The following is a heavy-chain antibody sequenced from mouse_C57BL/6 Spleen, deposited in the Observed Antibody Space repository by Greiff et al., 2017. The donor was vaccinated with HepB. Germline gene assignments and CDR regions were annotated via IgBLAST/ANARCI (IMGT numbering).Heavy chain of an antibody. J-gene: IGHJ1*03. V-gene: IGHV1-64*01. D-gene: IGHD2-5*01. CDR1: GYTFTSYW. CDR3: ARPPYSNYGYFDV. Sequence: QVHVKQSGAELVKPGASVKLSCKASGYTFTSYWMHWVKQRPGQGLEWIGMIHPNSGSTNYNEKFKSKATLTVDKSSSTAYMQLSSLTSEDSAVYYCARPPYSNYGYFDVWGTGTTVTVSS. CDR2: IHPNSGST.